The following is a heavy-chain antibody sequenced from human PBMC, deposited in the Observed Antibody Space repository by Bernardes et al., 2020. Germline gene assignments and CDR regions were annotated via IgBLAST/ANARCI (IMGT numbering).Heavy chain of an antibody. CDR2: ISAYNGNT. CDR3: ARGTGILWFGDYNWFDP. V-gene: IGHV1-18*01. Sequence: ASVKVSCKASGYTFTSYGISWVRQAPGQGLEWMGWISAYNGNTNYAQKLQGRVTMTTDTSTSTAYMELRSLRSDDTAVYYCARGTGILWFGDYNWFDPWGQGTLVTVSS. D-gene: IGHD3-10*01. CDR1: GYTFTSYG. J-gene: IGHJ5*02.